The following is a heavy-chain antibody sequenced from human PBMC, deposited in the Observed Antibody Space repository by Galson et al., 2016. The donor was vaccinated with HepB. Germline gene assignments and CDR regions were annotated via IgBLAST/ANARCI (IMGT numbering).Heavy chain of an antibody. V-gene: IGHV3-30*04. J-gene: IGHJ4*02. CDR3: ARGSGGEWGLDY. CDR1: GFTFRSFA. Sequence: SLRLSCAASGFTFRSFAMHWVRQAPGKGLEWVAHISYNGGTQNYADSVKGRFIISRDNSRNTLNLQMYGLSPEDTAIYYCARGSGGEWGLDYLGQGTLVTVSS. CDR2: ISYNGGTQ. D-gene: IGHD3-10*01.